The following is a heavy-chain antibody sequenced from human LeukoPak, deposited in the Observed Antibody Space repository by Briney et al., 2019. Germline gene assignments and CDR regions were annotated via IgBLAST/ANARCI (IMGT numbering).Heavy chain of an antibody. CDR2: ISSSGSTI. V-gene: IGHV3-11*01. D-gene: IGHD2-15*01. CDR1: GFTFSDYY. CDR3: ARDRGVDYCSGGSCSHYYYYMDV. Sequence: PGGSLRLSCAASGFTFSDYYMSWIRQAPGKGLEWVSYISSSGSTIYYADSVKGRFTISRDNAKNSLYLQMNSLRAEDTAVYYCARDRGVDYCSGGSCSHYYYYMDVWGKGTTVTISS. J-gene: IGHJ6*03.